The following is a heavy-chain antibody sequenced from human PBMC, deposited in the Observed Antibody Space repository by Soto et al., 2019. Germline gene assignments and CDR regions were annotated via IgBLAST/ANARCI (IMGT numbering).Heavy chain of an antibody. Sequence: ASVKVSFKASGYTFTSYGVTWLRQAPGQGLEWMGWISAYNGDTNYAQKLQGTVTMTTDTSTSTAYMELRSLRSDDTAVYYCARGSWLRGDYFDYWGQGTLVTVSS. CDR2: ISAYNGDT. CDR1: GYTFTSYG. CDR3: ARGSWLRGDYFDY. J-gene: IGHJ4*02. D-gene: IGHD5-12*01. V-gene: IGHV1-18*04.